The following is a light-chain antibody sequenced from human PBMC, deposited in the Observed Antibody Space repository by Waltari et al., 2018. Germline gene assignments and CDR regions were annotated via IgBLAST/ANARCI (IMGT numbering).Light chain of an antibody. CDR2: EVN. J-gene: IGLJ2*01. V-gene: IGLV2-8*01. CDR3: SSYAGSNNYVV. Sequence: QSALTQPPSASGSPGQSVTISCTGTSSDIGGYNYVSWYQQHPGKAPKLMIYEVNKRPSGVPDRFAGSKAGNTASLTVSELQAEDEADYYCSSYAGSNNYVVFGGGTKLTVL. CDR1: SSDIGGYNY.